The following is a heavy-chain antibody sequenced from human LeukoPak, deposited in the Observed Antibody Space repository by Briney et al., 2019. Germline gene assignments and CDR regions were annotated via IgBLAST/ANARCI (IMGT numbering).Heavy chain of an antibody. V-gene: IGHV3-48*01. CDR1: GFTFSSYS. Sequence: PGGSLRLSCAASGFTFSSYSMNWVRQAPGKGLEWVSYISSSSSTIYYADSVKGRFTISRDNAKNSLYLQMNSLRAEDTAVYYCARVDTGYVQHPGNAFDIWGQGTMVTVSS. D-gene: IGHD5-18*01. CDR2: ISSSSSTI. J-gene: IGHJ3*02. CDR3: ARVDTGYVQHPGNAFDI.